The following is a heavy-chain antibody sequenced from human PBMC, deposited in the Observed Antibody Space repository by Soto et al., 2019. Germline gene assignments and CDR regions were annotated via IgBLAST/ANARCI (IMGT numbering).Heavy chain of an antibody. Sequence: RLSCAASGFTFSSYWMHWVRQAPGKGLVWVSRINSDGSDTSNADSVKGRFTISRDNAKNTLYLQMNSLRAEDTAVYYCARESSWAPDYWGQGTLVTVSS. J-gene: IGHJ4*02. CDR1: GFTFSSYW. CDR3: ARESSWAPDY. D-gene: IGHD7-27*01. V-gene: IGHV3-74*01. CDR2: INSDGSDT.